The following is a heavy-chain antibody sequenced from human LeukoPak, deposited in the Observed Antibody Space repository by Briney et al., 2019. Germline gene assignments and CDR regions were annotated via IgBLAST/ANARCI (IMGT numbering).Heavy chain of an antibody. CDR3: ATGRWFGEFAGSAFED. CDR2: IKEDGSVI. CDR1: GFGFSNYW. Sequence: GGSRRLSCLGSGFGFSNYWMTWLRQAPGEALEWVANIKEDGSVIYYADSVKGRFTIYRGNAKNSVYLQMNSLRVEDTALYYCATGRWFGEFAGSAFEDWGQGTLVTVSS. D-gene: IGHD3-10*01. V-gene: IGHV3-7*01. J-gene: IGHJ4*02.